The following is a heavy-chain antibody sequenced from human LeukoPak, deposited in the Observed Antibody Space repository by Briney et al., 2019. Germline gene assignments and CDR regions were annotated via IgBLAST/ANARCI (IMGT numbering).Heavy chain of an antibody. CDR3: ARGAARPAYMDV. CDR1: GGSFRGYY. D-gene: IGHD6-6*01. Sequence: SETLSLTCAVYGGSFRGYYWSWIRQPPGKGLEWIGEINHSGSANYTPSLKSRVTISVDTSKNQFSLKLSSVTAADTAVYYCARGAARPAYMDVWGKGTTVTVSS. V-gene: IGHV4-34*01. CDR2: INHSGSA. J-gene: IGHJ6*03.